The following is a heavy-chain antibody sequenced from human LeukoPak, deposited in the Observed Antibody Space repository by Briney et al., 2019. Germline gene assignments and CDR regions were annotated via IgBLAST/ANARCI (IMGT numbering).Heavy chain of an antibody. CDR3: AKDLERDIVVVPAATTGFDY. Sequence: GGSLRLSCAASGFTFSSYAMSWVRQAPGKGLEWVSAISGSGGSTYYADSVKGRFTISRDNSKNTLYLQMNSLRAEDTAVYYCAKDLERDIVVVPAATTGFDYWGQGTLVTVSS. CDR2: ISGSGGST. D-gene: IGHD2-2*01. CDR1: GFTFSSYA. J-gene: IGHJ4*02. V-gene: IGHV3-23*01.